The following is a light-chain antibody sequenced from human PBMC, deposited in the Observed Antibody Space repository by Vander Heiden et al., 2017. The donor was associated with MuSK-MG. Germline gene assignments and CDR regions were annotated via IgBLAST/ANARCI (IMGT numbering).Light chain of an antibody. CDR1: QSISSY. J-gene: IGKJ2*01. CDR3: QQSDSTSYT. Sequence: DIQMTQSPSSLSASVGDRVTITCRASQSISSYLNWYQQKPGKAPKLLIYAASSLQSGVPSRFSGSGSGTDFTLTISRLQPEDFATYYCQQSDSTSYTFGQGTKLEIK. V-gene: IGKV1-39*01. CDR2: AAS.